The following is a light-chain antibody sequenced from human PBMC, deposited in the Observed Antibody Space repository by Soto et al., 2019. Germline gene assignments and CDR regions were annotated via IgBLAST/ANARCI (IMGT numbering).Light chain of an antibody. CDR1: SSDIDDYKY. Sequence: QSVLTQPASVSGSPGQSITISCTGTSSDIDDYKYVSWYQQHPGKAPKLIVYEVNYRPSGVSNRFSGSKSDNAASLTISGLQAEDEADYYCSSYTSIGTYVFGAGTKLTVL. J-gene: IGLJ1*01. CDR2: EVN. V-gene: IGLV2-14*01. CDR3: SSYTSIGTYV.